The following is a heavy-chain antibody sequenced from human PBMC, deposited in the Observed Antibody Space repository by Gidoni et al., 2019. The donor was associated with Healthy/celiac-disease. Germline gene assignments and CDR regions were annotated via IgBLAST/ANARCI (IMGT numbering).Heavy chain of an antibody. CDR2: INHSGST. J-gene: IGHJ4*02. Sequence: QVQLPQWGAGLLKPSETLSHTCDVYGGSFSGSYWSWLRQPPGKGLDWIGEINHSGSTNYNPSLKSRVNISVDTSKKQFALKLSSVTAADTAVYYCARGFREYCSGGSCYSRFGPFDYWGQGTLVTVSS. V-gene: IGHV4-34*01. CDR1: GGSFSGSY. D-gene: IGHD2-15*01. CDR3: ARGFREYCSGGSCYSRFGPFDY.